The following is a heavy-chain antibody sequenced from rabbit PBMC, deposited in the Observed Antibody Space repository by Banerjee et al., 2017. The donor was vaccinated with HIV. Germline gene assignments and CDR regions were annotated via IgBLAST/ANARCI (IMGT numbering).Heavy chain of an antibody. CDR2: GYPDAIGST. CDR1: GFSFSTSYY. CDR3: ARDLTDIIGWNFGW. D-gene: IGHD1-1*01. V-gene: IGHV1S45*01. Sequence: QEQLKESGGGLVTPGGTLTLTCTASGFSFSTSYYICWVRQAPGKGLEWIGCGYPDAIGSTAYASWAKGRFTISRASSTTVTLQMTSLTAADTATYFCARDLTDIIGWNFGWWGPGTLVTVS. J-gene: IGHJ4*01.